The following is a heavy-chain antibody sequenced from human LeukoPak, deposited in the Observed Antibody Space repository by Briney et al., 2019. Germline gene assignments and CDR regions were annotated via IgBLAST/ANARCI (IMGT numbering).Heavy chain of an antibody. Sequence: GGSLRLSCAASGFTFSSYSMNWVRQAPGKGLEWVSSISSSSSCIYYADSVKGRFTISRDNSNNTLYLQMNSLRAEDTAVYYCAKREYSSVSKYFHHWGQGTLVTVSS. V-gene: IGHV3-21*04. CDR3: AKREYSSVSKYFHH. J-gene: IGHJ1*01. CDR2: ISSSSSCI. D-gene: IGHD6-19*01. CDR1: GFTFSSYS.